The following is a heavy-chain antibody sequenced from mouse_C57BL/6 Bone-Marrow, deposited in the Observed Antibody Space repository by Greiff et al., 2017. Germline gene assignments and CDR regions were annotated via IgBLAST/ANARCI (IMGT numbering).Heavy chain of an antibody. CDR3: ARVRAGTGFAY. CDR2: ISDGGSYT. V-gene: IGHV5-4*03. J-gene: IGHJ3*01. CDR1: GFTFSSYA. Sequence: EVMLVESGGGLVKPGGSLTLSCAASGFTFSSYAMSWVRQTPEKRLEWVATISDGGSYTYYPDNVKGRFTISRDNAKNNLYLQMSHLKAEDTAMYYCARVRAGTGFAYWGQGTLVTVSA. D-gene: IGHD4-1*01.